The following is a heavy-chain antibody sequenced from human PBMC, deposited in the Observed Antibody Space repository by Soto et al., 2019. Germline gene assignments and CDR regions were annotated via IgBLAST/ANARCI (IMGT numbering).Heavy chain of an antibody. Sequence: EVQLLESGGGLVQPGGSLRLSCAASGFTFSSYAMSWVRQAPGKGLEWVSAISGSGGSTYYADSVKGRFTITRDNSKNTLYLQMNSLGAEDTAVYYCAKARRGIAAAAPAAFDIWGQGTMVTVSS. CDR2: ISGSGGST. V-gene: IGHV3-23*01. J-gene: IGHJ3*02. D-gene: IGHD6-13*01. CDR3: AKARRGIAAAAPAAFDI. CDR1: GFTFSSYA.